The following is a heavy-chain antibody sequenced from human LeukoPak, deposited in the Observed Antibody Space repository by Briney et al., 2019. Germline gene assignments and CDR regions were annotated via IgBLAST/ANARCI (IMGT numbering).Heavy chain of an antibody. CDR1: GFTFSDYY. Sequence: PGGSLRLSCAASGFTFSDYYMSWIRQAPGKGLEWVSYISGSGGTIYYADSVKGRFTISRDNAKNSLYLQMNSLRAEDTAVYYCARDHPSSGWPPFDYWGQGTLVTVSS. J-gene: IGHJ4*02. CDR2: ISGSGGTI. V-gene: IGHV3-11*04. D-gene: IGHD6-19*01. CDR3: ARDHPSSGWPPFDY.